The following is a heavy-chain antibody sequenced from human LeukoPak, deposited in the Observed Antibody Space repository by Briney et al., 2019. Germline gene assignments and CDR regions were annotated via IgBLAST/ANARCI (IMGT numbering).Heavy chain of an antibody. V-gene: IGHV1-18*01. CDR3: ARSVAAAAFRYYYYMDV. J-gene: IGHJ6*03. D-gene: IGHD6-25*01. Sequence: ASVTGSCKASGYSFTSFGMTWVRQAPGQGLEWMGWISAYQGNTNYAQKLQGRVTMTTDTSTSTAYMELRSLSSDDTAVYYCARSVAAAAFRYYYYMDVWGEGTTVTVSS. CDR1: GYSFTSFG. CDR2: ISAYQGNT.